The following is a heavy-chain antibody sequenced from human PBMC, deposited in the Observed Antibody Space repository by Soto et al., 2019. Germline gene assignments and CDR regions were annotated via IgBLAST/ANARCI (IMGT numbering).Heavy chain of an antibody. V-gene: IGHV4-59*01. CDR1: GGSISSYY. Sequence: QVQLQELGPGLVKPSETLSLTCAVSGGSISSYYWSWIRQPPGKGLEWIGYFYYSGSTNYNPSLKRRVTISVDTAKNQFSLKLSSVTAADTAVYYCARGALTTYFDYWGQGTLVTVSS. J-gene: IGHJ4*02. CDR3: ARGALTTYFDY. CDR2: FYYSGST.